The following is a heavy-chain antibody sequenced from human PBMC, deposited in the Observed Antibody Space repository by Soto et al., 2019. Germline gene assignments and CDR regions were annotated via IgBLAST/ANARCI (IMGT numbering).Heavy chain of an antibody. V-gene: IGHV4-39*01. CDR3: ARHTINNIGWSRIDY. CDR1: GGSISSSNDY. D-gene: IGHD6-19*01. J-gene: IGHJ4*02. Sequence: QLQLQESGPGLVKASETLSLTCTVSGGSISSSNDYWGWIRQPPGKGLEWIGSIFYTGTDHYNPSLKSRVTISVDTSRNQFSLKLSSVTAADTAVYYCARHTINNIGWSRIDYWGQGTLVTVSS. CDR2: IFYTGTD.